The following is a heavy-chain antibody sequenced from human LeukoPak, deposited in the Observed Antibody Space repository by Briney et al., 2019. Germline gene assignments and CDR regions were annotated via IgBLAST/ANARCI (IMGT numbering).Heavy chain of an antibody. CDR1: GFTFSSYG. CDR3: VKVVSGYHFDY. Sequence: GGSLRLSCAASGFTFSSYGMSWFRRAPGKGPEWVSGISGSGGNTYYADSVKGRFTISRDNSQNTLYLQMNTLRAEDTAVYYCVKVVSGYHFDYWGQGTLVTVSS. V-gene: IGHV3-23*01. D-gene: IGHD5-12*01. J-gene: IGHJ4*02. CDR2: ISGSGGNT.